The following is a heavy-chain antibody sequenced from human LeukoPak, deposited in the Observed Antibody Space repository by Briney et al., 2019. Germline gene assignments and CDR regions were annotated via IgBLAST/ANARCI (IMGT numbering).Heavy chain of an antibody. CDR2: ISYDGSKK. D-gene: IGHD3-10*01. J-gene: IGHJ4*02. CDR3: VKDRHFYGAGTYYNLDY. CDR1: GFIFSTHG. V-gene: IGHV3-30*18. Sequence: PGRSLRLSCAAPGFIFSTHGIHWVRQAPGKGLEWVSLISYDGSKKYYADSVKGRFTISRDNSKSTLYLQLNSLRAEDTAVYYCVKDRHFYGAGTYYNLDYWGQGTLVTVSS.